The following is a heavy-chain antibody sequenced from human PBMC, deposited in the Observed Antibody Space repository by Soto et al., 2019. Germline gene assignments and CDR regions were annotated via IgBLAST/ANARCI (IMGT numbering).Heavy chain of an antibody. CDR2: IYYSGST. CDR1: GGSISSYY. D-gene: IGHD3-10*01. Sequence: PSETLSLTCTVSGGSISSYYWSWIRQPPGKGLEWIGYIYYSGSTNYNPSLKSRVTISVDTSKNQFSLKLSSATAADTAVYYCARAAEVLWIGELAPTGMDVWGQGTTVTVSS. V-gene: IGHV4-59*01. J-gene: IGHJ6*02. CDR3: ARAAEVLWIGELAPTGMDV.